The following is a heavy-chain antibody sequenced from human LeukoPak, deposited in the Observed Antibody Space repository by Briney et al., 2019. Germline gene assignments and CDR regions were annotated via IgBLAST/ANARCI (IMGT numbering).Heavy chain of an antibody. V-gene: IGHV4-61*02. D-gene: IGHD3-22*01. CDR2: IYTSGST. J-gene: IGHJ4*02. Sequence: SETLSLTCTVSGGSISSGSYYWSWIRQPAGKGLEWIGRIYTSGSTNYNPSLKSRVTISVDTSKNQFSLKLSSVTAADTAVYYCARAPPPASSGPFDYWGQGTLVTVSS. CDR3: ARAPPPASSGPFDY. CDR1: GGSISSGSYY.